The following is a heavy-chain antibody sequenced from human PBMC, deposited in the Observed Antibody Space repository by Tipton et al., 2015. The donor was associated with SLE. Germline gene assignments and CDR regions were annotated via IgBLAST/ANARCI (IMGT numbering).Heavy chain of an antibody. CDR2: SRNKAKSYST. CDR1: GFSFSEQY. CDR3: ARELGS. V-gene: IGHV3-72*01. Sequence: SLRLSCAASGFSFSEQYMDWVRQAPGKGLEWLARSRNKAKSYSTEYAASVKGRFTISRDESRDSLYLQMTSLKSDDTAVYYCARELGSWGQGTMVTVSS. J-gene: IGHJ3*01. D-gene: IGHD2-15*01.